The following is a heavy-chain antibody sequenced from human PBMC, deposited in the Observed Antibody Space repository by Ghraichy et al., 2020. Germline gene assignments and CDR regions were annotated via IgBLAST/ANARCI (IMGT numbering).Heavy chain of an antibody. J-gene: IGHJ6*02. CDR3: AGDNSGHLIRANYGMDV. D-gene: IGHD2-21*01. V-gene: IGHV4-59*01. Sequence: SETLSLTCTVSGGSISSYYWSWIRQPPGKGLEWIGYVYYSGSTNYNPYLKSRITISVDTYKYQFSLKLNSVTAADTAVYYCAGDNSGHLIRANYGMDVWGPGTTVTVSS. CDR1: GGSISSYY. CDR2: VYYSGST.